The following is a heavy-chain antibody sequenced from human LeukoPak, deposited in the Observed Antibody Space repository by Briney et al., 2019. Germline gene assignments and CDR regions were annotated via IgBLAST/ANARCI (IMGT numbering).Heavy chain of an antibody. D-gene: IGHD6-13*01. J-gene: IGHJ4*02. CDR2: VYDTGTT. V-gene: IGHV4-59*01. Sequence: SETLSLTCTVSGDSLSPYYWNWIRQPPGKGLEWIGYVYDTGTTNYNPSLKSRVTISVDTSKKYFSLRLSSVTAADTAVYYCARSTKFSSSWYDYFDYWPQGTLVTVPS. CDR1: GDSLSPYY. CDR3: ARSTKFSSSWYDYFDY.